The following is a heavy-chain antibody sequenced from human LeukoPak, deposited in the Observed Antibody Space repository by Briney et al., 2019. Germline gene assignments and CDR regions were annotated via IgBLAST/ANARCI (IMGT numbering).Heavy chain of an antibody. Sequence: SSETLSLTCTVSGDSISTSNSYWSWIRQPAGKGLEWIGRIYTSGSTNYNPSLKSRVTMSEDTSKKQFSLKLSSVTAADTAVYYCARLSSSWYQDWYFDLWGRGTLVTVSS. D-gene: IGHD6-13*01. CDR1: GDSISTSNSY. J-gene: IGHJ2*01. V-gene: IGHV4-61*02. CDR3: ARLSSSWYQDWYFDL. CDR2: IYTSGST.